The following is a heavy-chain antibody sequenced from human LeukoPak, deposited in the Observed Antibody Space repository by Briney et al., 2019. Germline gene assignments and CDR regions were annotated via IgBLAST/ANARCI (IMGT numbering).Heavy chain of an antibody. CDR2: IYYSGST. J-gene: IGHJ6*03. D-gene: IGHD5-18*01. V-gene: IGHV4-39*01. Sequence: PSETLSLTCTVSGGSISSSSYYWGWIRQPPGKGLEWIGSIYYSGSTYYNPSLKSRVTISVDTSKNQFSLKLSSVTAADTAVYYCARPKFTAYYYYMDVWGKGTTVTVSS. CDR3: ARPKFTAYYYYMDV. CDR1: GGSISSSSYY.